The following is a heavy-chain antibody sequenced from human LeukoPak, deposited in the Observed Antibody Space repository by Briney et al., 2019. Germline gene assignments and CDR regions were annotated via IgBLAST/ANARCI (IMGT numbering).Heavy chain of an antibody. D-gene: IGHD2-2*01. V-gene: IGHV3-30*02. Sequence: GGSLRLSCAASGFTFSSYGMHWVRQAPGKGLEWVAFIRYDGSNKYYADSMKGRFTISRDNAKNSLYLQMNSLRAEDTAVYYCAGGLYCSSTSCYAGAYFQHWGQGTLVTVSS. CDR1: GFTFSSYG. CDR2: IRYDGSNK. J-gene: IGHJ1*01. CDR3: AGGLYCSSTSCYAGAYFQH.